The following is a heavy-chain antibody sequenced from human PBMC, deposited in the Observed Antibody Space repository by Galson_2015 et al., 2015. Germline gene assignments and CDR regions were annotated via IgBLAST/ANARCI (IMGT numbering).Heavy chain of an antibody. CDR3: AREGGAWGSYRQYYAFDI. CDR1: GFTFSSYG. J-gene: IGHJ3*02. D-gene: IGHD3-16*02. Sequence: SLRLSCAASGFTFSSYGMHWVRQAPGKGLEWVAVISYDGSNKYYADSVKGRFTISRDNSKNTLYLQMNSLRAEDTAVYYCAREGGAWGSYRQYYAFDIWGQGTMVTVSS. V-gene: IGHV3-30*03. CDR2: ISYDGSNK.